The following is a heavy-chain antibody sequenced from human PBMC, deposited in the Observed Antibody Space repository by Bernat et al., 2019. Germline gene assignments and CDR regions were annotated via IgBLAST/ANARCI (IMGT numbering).Heavy chain of an antibody. Sequence: EVQLLESGGGLVQPGGSLRLSCAASGFTFSSYAMSWVRQAPGKGLEWVSAISGSGGSTYYADSVKGRFTISRDNSKNTLYLQMNSLRAEDTAVYYCAKGDDYIWGSYRYGYFDYWGQGTLVTVSS. J-gene: IGHJ4*02. D-gene: IGHD3-16*02. CDR1: GFTFSSYA. CDR2: ISGSGGST. CDR3: AKGDDYIWGSYRYGYFDY. V-gene: IGHV3-23*01.